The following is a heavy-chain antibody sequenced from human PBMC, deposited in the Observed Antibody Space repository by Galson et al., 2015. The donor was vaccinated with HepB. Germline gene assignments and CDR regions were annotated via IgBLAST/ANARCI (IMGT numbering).Heavy chain of an antibody. J-gene: IGHJ4*02. CDR3: ATQAPLYSGSYYYFDY. CDR1: GYTLTELS. V-gene: IGHV1-24*01. CDR2: FDPEDGET. Sequence: SVKVSCKVSGYTLTELSMHWVRQAPGKGLEWMGGFDPEDGETIYAQKFQGRVTMTEDTSTDTAYMELSSLRSEDTAVYYCATQAPLYSGSYYYFDYWGQGTLVTVSS. D-gene: IGHD1-26*01.